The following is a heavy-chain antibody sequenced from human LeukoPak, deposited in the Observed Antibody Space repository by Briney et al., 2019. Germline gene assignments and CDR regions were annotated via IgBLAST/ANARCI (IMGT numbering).Heavy chain of an antibody. CDR2: IYSAGAT. CDR3: AREGVGTYFFDH. Sequence: PGGSLRLSCAASGFTVSDNYMTWVRQAPGKGLEWVSSIYSAGATHYAESVKGRFTISRDNPKNTLYLQMNSLRADDTAVYYCAREGVGTYFFDHWGQGTLVTVSS. J-gene: IGHJ4*02. D-gene: IGHD1-26*01. CDR1: GFTVSDNY. V-gene: IGHV3-53*01.